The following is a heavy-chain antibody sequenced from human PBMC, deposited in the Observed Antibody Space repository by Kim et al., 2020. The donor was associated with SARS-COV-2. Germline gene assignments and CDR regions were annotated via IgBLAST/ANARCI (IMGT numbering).Heavy chain of an antibody. J-gene: IGHJ4*02. CDR3: ARDPPVRGVIIRGFDY. D-gene: IGHD3-10*01. V-gene: IGHV3-48*02. Sequence: SVKGRLTNTRDNAKNSLYLQMNSLRDEDTAVYYCARDPPVRGVIIRGFDYWGQGTLVTVSS.